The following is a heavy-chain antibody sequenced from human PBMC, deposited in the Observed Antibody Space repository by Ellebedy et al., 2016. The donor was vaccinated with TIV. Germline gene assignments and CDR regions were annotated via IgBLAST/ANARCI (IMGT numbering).Heavy chain of an antibody. CDR1: GFTFSSFW. J-gene: IGHJ4*02. V-gene: IGHV3-7*03. CDR3: ARDDGSEGALGY. Sequence: GESLKISCAASGFTFSSFWMTWARQAPGKGLEWVANMDQDGSKTNYVGSVKGRFSISRDNAQNSLYLQMNRLRAEDTAMYYCARDDGSEGALGYWGRGTLVTVSS. CDR2: MDQDGSKT. D-gene: IGHD3-10*01.